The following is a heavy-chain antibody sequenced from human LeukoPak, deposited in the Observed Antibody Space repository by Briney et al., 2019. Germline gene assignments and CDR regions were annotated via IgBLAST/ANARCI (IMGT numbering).Heavy chain of an antibody. Sequence: GGSLRLSCAASGFTFSSYGMHWVRQAPGKGLEWVAVIWYDGSNKYYADSVKGRFTISRDNSKNTLYLQMSSLRAEDTAVYYCARDIAVAGNYDYWGQGTLVTVSS. CDR1: GFTFSSYG. D-gene: IGHD6-19*01. CDR2: IWYDGSNK. J-gene: IGHJ4*02. V-gene: IGHV3-33*01. CDR3: ARDIAVAGNYDY.